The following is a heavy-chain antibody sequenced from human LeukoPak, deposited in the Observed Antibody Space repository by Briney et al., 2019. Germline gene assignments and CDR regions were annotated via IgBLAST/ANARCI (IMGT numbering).Heavy chain of an antibody. Sequence: SETLSLTCTVSGGSISSYYWSWIRQPAGKGLEWIGRIYTSGSTNYNPSLKSRVTMSVDTPKNQFSLKLSSVTAADTAVYYCARGPRGGDGYLFDYWGQGTLVTVSS. CDR3: ARGPRGGDGYLFDY. CDR2: IYTSGST. CDR1: GGSISSYY. D-gene: IGHD5-24*01. J-gene: IGHJ4*02. V-gene: IGHV4-4*07.